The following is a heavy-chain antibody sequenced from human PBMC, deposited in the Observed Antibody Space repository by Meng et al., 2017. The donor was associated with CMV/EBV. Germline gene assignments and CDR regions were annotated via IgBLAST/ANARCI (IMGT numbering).Heavy chain of an antibody. Sequence: ETLSLTCAASGFTFSSYSMNWVRQAPGKGLEWVSSISSSSSYIYYADSVKGRFTISRDNAKNSLYLQMNSLRAEDTAVYYCARDRTPSPLYYYYGMDVWGQGTTVTVSS. CDR2: ISSSSSYI. D-gene: IGHD2-2*01. CDR1: GFTFSSYS. J-gene: IGHJ6*02. CDR3: ARDRTPSPLYYYYGMDV. V-gene: IGHV3-21*01.